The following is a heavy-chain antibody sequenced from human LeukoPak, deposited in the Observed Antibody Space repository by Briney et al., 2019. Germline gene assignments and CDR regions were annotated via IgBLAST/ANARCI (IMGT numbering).Heavy chain of an antibody. CDR3: AKELAAGVSPSFDY. V-gene: IGHV3-7*03. D-gene: IGHD6-13*01. CDR1: GFTFSSYW. CDR2: IKQDGSEK. J-gene: IGHJ4*02. Sequence: HTGGSLRLSCAASGFTFSSYWMSWVRQAPGKGLEWVANIKQDGSEKYYVDSVKGRFTISRDNAKNSLYLQMNSLRAEDTAVYYCAKELAAGVSPSFDYWGQGTLVTVSS.